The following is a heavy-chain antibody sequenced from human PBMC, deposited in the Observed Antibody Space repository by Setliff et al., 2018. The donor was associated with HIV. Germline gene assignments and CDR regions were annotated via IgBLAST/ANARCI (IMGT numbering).Heavy chain of an antibody. V-gene: IGHV4-38-2*02. D-gene: IGHD5-12*01. J-gene: IGHJ6*02. CDR3: ARGGPAVAYAVDV. CDR1: GDSITGSFY. Sequence: SETLSLTCSVSGDSITGSFYWAWIRQPPGKGLEWIANIYPSGSIWPSGTSSYNPSLKGRVTISLDMSQNQFSLKVNSVTAADTAIYYCARGGPAVAYAVDVWGQGTTVTVSS. CDR2: IWPSGTS.